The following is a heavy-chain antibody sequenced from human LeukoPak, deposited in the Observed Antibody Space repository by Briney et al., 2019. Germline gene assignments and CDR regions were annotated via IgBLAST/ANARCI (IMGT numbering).Heavy chain of an antibody. D-gene: IGHD6-13*01. CDR3: ARVAAENYYYYYMDV. V-gene: IGHV1-18*01. CDR1: GYTFTSYG. CDR2: ISAYNGNT. J-gene: IGHJ6*03. Sequence: ASVKVSCKASGYTFTSYGISWVRQAPGQGLEWVGWISAYNGNTNYAQKLQGRVTMTTDTSTSTAYMELRSLRSDDTAVYYCARVAAENYYYYYMDVWGKGTTVTVSS.